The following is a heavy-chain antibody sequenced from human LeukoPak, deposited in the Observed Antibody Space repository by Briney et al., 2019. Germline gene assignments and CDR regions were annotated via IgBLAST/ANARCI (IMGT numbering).Heavy chain of an antibody. V-gene: IGHV3-48*03. CDR3: ATTAYYPYYYFDH. Sequence: GGSLRLSCAASGFNLRSRDLNWVRQAPGKGLVWISYITATGSVVHYADSVKGRFSVLRDNTKNSLYLRMDSLRFEDSGLYYCATTAYYPYYYFDHWGRGDLVTVSS. CDR1: GFNLRSRD. J-gene: IGHJ4*02. CDR2: ITATGSVV. D-gene: IGHD4/OR15-4a*01.